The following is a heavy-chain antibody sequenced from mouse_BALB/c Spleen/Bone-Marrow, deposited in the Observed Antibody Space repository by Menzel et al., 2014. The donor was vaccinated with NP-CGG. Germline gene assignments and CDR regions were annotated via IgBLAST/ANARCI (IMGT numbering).Heavy chain of an antibody. CDR2: IWSDGNT. CDR1: GFSLTSYG. Sequence: VRLQQSGPGLVAPSQSLSITCTVSGFSLTSYGVHWVRQPPGKGLEWLVVIWSDGNTTYNSALKSRLSISKDNSKSQVFLKMNSLLTDDTAMYYCARNPYGNYAMDYWGQGTSVTVSS. J-gene: IGHJ4*01. V-gene: IGHV2-6*02. D-gene: IGHD2-10*02. CDR3: ARNPYGNYAMDY.